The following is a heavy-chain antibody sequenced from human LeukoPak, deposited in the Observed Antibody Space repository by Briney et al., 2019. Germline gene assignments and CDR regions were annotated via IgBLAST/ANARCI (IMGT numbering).Heavy chain of an antibody. CDR1: GGSISSYY. CDR2: IYYSGST. D-gene: IGHD6-13*01. V-gene: IGHV4-59*12. Sequence: ASETLSLTCTVSGGSISSYYWSWIRQPPGKGLEWIGYIYYSGSTNYNPSLKSRVTISVDTSKNQFSLRSVTAADTAVYYCAREAATGTVSYYFDYWGHGTLVTVSS. J-gene: IGHJ4*01. CDR3: AREAATGTVSYYFDY.